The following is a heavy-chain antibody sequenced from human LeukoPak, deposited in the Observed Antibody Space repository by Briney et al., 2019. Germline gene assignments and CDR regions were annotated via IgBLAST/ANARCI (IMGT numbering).Heavy chain of an antibody. D-gene: IGHD3-22*01. CDR1: GFTFSSYA. Sequence: PGRSLRLSCAASGFTFSSYAMHWVRQAPGKGLEWVAVISYDGSNKYYADSVKGRFTISRDNSRNTLYLQMNSLRAEDTAVYYCARGYYYDSSGYYGPAFDIWGQGTMVTVSS. J-gene: IGHJ3*02. CDR2: ISYDGSNK. CDR3: ARGYYYDSSGYYGPAFDI. V-gene: IGHV3-30-3*01.